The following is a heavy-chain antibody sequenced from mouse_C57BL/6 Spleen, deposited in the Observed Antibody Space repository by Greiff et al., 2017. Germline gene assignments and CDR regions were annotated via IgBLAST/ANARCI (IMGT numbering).Heavy chain of an antibody. CDR1: GYTFTSYW. Sequence: QVQLQQPGAELVKPGASVKLSCKASGYTFTSYWMHWVKQRPGQGLEWIGMIHPNSGSTNYNEKFKSKATLTVDKSSSTAYMQLSSLTSEDSAVYYCARSDWDFNWYFDVWGTGTTVTVSS. CDR3: ARSDWDFNWYFDV. D-gene: IGHD4-1*01. V-gene: IGHV1-64*01. CDR2: IHPNSGST. J-gene: IGHJ1*03.